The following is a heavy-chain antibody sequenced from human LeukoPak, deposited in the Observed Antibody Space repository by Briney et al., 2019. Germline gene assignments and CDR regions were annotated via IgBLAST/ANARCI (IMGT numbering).Heavy chain of an antibody. CDR3: ARGTMEQQLAY. CDR1: GGTFSSYA. CDR2: IIPILGIA. Sequence: GSSVKVSCKASGGTFSSYAISWVRQAPGQGLEWMGRIIPILGIANYAQKFQGRVTITADKSTSTAYMELSSLRSEDTAVYYCARGTMEQQLAYWGQGTLVTVSS. J-gene: IGHJ4*02. V-gene: IGHV1-69*04. D-gene: IGHD6-13*01.